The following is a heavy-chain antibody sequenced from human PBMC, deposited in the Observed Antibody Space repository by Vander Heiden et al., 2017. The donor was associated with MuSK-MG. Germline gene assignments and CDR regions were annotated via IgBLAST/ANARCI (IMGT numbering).Heavy chain of an antibody. CDR1: GFRFSDYR. CDR3: SRDRGTWSFDN. J-gene: IGHJ4*02. Sequence: EVQLVASGGGLVQPGGSLRLSCAASGFRFSDYRMDWVRQVQGKGLEWIARMRNKANSDTTEYAASVRGRFTISRDDSHNLLYLELTNLKAEDTAVYFCSRDRGTWSFDNWGQGALVTVSP. D-gene: IGHD1-1*01. V-gene: IGHV3-72*01. CDR2: MRNKANSDTT.